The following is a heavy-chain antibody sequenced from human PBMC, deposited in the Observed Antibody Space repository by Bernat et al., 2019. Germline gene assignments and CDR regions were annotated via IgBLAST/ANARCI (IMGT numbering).Heavy chain of an antibody. D-gene: IGHD1-26*01. Sequence: QVQLQQWGAGLLKPSETLSLTCAVYGGSFSGYYWSWIRQPPGKGLEWFGEINHSGSTNYNPSLKSRVTISVDTSKNQFSLKLSSVTAADTAVYYCAREEIVGATNSNWFDPWGQGTLVTVSS. CDR3: AREEIVGATNSNWFDP. CDR1: GGSFSGYY. V-gene: IGHV4-34*01. J-gene: IGHJ5*02. CDR2: INHSGST.